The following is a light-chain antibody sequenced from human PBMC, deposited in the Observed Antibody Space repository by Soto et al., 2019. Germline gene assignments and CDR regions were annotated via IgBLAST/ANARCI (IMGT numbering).Light chain of an antibody. CDR1: QYINTR. CDR2: QTS. V-gene: IGKV3-11*01. J-gene: IGKJ1*01. CDR3: HQRQSWPRT. Sequence: EIVVTQSPATLSSFPVSRVTLSCRASQYINTRLAWYQHRPGQAPRLLIYQTSIRAAGIPARFSASGSGTDFTLTISDVQPEDFALYYCHQRQSWPRTFGQGTKVDIK.